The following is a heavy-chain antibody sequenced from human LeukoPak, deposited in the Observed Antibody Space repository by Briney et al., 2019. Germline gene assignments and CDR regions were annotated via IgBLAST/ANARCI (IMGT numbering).Heavy chain of an antibody. D-gene: IGHD6-19*01. V-gene: IGHV4-30-2*01. CDR2: IYHSGST. Sequence: SETLSLACAVSGGSISSGGYSWSWIRQPPGKGLEWIGYIYHSGSTYYNPSLKSRVTISVDRSKNQFSLKLSSVTAADTAVYYCASGRNSSGWLYYYYYGMDVWGQGTTVTVSS. J-gene: IGHJ6*02. CDR1: GGSISSGGYS. CDR3: ASGRNSSGWLYYYYYGMDV.